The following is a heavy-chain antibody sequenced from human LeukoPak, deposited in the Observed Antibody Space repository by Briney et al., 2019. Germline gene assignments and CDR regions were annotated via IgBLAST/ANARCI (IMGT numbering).Heavy chain of an antibody. Sequence: GGSLRLSCAASGFTFSSYAMNWVRQAPGKGLEWVANIKQDGSEKYYVDSVKGRFTISRDNAKNSLYLQMNSLRAEDTAVYYCARDGMATINSWGQGTVVTVSS. J-gene: IGHJ4*02. V-gene: IGHV3-7*03. D-gene: IGHD5-12*01. CDR3: ARDGMATINS. CDR1: GFTFSSYA. CDR2: IKQDGSEK.